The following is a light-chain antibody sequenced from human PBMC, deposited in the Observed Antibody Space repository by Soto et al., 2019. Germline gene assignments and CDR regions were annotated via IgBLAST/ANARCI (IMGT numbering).Light chain of an antibody. CDR1: SSNIGSNF. CDR3: QSFDSGLSVV. Sequence: QSVLTQPPSASGTPGQRVTISCSGSSSNIGSNFVYWYQQFPGTAPKLLIYRNNQRPSGVPDRFSGSKSGTSASLAITGLLPEDEADYYCQSFDSGLSVVFGGGTKLTVL. J-gene: IGLJ2*01. V-gene: IGLV1-47*01. CDR2: RNN.